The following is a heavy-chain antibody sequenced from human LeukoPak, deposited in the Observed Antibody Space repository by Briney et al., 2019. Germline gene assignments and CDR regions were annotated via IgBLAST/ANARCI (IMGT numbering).Heavy chain of an antibody. J-gene: IGHJ4*02. CDR1: GFTFSSYA. V-gene: IGHV3-30*01. CDR3: ARVDSSSSDY. CDR2: ISYDGSNK. Sequence: GGSLRVSCAASGFTFSSYAMHWVRQAPGKGLEWVAVISYDGSNKYYADSVKGRFTISRDNSKNTLYLQMNSLRAEDTAVYYCARVDSSSSDYWGQGTLVTVSS. D-gene: IGHD6-6*01.